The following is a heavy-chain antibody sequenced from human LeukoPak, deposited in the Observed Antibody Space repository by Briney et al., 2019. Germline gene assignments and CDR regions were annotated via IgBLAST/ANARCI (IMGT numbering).Heavy chain of an antibody. D-gene: IGHD6-19*01. V-gene: IGHV3-21*01. CDR3: ARSKSGWSDY. CDR2: INSSSSYI. Sequence: GGSLRLSCAASGFTFSTYSMHWVRQAPGKGLEWVSSINSSSSYIYYADSVNGRFTISRDNAKSSLYLQMNSLRGEDTAVYYCARSKSGWSDYWGQGTLVTVSS. J-gene: IGHJ4*02. CDR1: GFTFSTYS.